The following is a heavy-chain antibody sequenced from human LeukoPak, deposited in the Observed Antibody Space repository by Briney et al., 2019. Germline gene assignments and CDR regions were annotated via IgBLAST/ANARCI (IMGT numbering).Heavy chain of an antibody. V-gene: IGHV1-69*02. J-gene: IGHJ4*02. D-gene: IGHD6-19*01. CDR2: IIPILGIA. CDR3: ASYLIAVAGSFDY. Sequence: SVKVSCKASEGTFSSYTISWVRQAPGQGLEWMGRIIPILGIANYAQKFQGRVTITADKSTSTAYMELSSLRSEDTAVYYCASYLIAVAGSFDYWGQGTLVTVSS. CDR1: EGTFSSYT.